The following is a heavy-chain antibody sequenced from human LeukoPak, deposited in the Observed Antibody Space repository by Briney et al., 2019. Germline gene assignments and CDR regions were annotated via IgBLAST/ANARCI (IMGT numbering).Heavy chain of an antibody. V-gene: IGHV4-59*01. CDR2: IYYSGST. D-gene: IGHD3-22*01. CDR3: ARDGNLYDSSGDYYYGMDV. CDR1: GGSISSYY. Sequence: SETLSLTCTVSGGSISSYYWSWIRQPPGKGLEWIGYIYYSGSTNYNPSLKSRVTISVDTSKNQFSLKPSSVTAADTAVYYCARDGNLYDSSGDYYYGMDVWGQGTTVTVSS. J-gene: IGHJ6*02.